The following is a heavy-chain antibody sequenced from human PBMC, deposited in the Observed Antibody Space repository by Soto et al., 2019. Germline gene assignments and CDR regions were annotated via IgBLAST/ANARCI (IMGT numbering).Heavy chain of an antibody. CDR3: ARGAVVLNWFDP. V-gene: IGHV1-69*01. CDR1: GGTFSSCA. D-gene: IGHD2-15*01. J-gene: IGHJ5*02. CDR2: IIPIFGTA. Sequence: ASVKVSCKASGGTFSSCAISWVRQAPGQRLEWMGGIIPIFGTANYAQKFQGRVTITADESTSTAYMELSSLRSEDTAVYYCARGAVVLNWFDPWGQGTLVTVSS.